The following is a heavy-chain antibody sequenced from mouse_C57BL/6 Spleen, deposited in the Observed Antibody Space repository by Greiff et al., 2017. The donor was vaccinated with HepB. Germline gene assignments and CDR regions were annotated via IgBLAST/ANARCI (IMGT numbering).Heavy chain of an antibody. J-gene: IGHJ2*01. Sequence: EVKVEESGPGMVKPSQSLSLTCTVTGYSITSGYDWHWIRHFPGNKLGWMGYISYSGSTNYNPSLKSRISITHDTSKNHFFLKLNSVTTEDTATYYCARGGSYYGSSYYFDYWGQGTTLTVSS. V-gene: IGHV3-1*01. CDR3: ARGGSYYGSSYYFDY. CDR1: GYSITSGYD. CDR2: ISYSGST. D-gene: IGHD1-1*01.